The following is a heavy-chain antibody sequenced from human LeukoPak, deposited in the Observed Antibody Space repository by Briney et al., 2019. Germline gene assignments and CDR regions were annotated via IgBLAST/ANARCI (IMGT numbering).Heavy chain of an antibody. D-gene: IGHD2-2*01. CDR1: GYTFTGYY. CDR3: ARGWGDCSSTSCYHSWFDP. Sequence: GASVKVSCKASGYTFTGYYMHWVRQAPGQGLEWMGWINPNSGGTNYAQKFQGRVTMTRDTSISTAYMELGRLRSDDTAVYYCARGWGDCSSTSCYHSWFDPWGQGTLVTVSS. CDR2: INPNSGGT. V-gene: IGHV1-2*02. J-gene: IGHJ5*02.